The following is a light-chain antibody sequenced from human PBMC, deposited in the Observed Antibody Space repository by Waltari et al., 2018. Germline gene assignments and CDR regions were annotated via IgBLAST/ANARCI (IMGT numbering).Light chain of an antibody. Sequence: QTVVTREPSLSVCTGGTVKLPCGSGSGWYSYNSDPIWFQLTPGQAPRTLIYSTNTRSSGVSDRFSGSILGNKAALTITGAQTNDESDYYCVLYVGGGSWVFGGGTKLTVL. J-gene: IGLJ3*02. CDR2: STN. V-gene: IGLV8-61*01. CDR1: SGWYSYNSD. CDR3: VLYVGGGSWV.